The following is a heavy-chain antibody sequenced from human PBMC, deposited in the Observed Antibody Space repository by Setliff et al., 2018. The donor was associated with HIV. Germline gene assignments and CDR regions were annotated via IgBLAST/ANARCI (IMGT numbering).Heavy chain of an antibody. CDR3: ARTHRSSWGHAAFDI. V-gene: IGHV1-18*01. J-gene: IGHJ3*02. D-gene: IGHD6-13*01. Sequence: SGPTLVNPPASVKVSCKASGYTFTSYGISWVRQAPGQGLEWMGWVSSYNGNTNCAQKLKGRVIMPTDTSTSTAYLELRSLRSEDTAVYYCARTHRSSWGHAAFDIWGQGTVVTVSS. CDR2: VSSYNGNT. CDR1: GYTFTSYG.